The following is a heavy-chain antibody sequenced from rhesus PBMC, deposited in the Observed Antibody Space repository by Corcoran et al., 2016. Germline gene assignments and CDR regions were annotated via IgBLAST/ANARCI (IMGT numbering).Heavy chain of an antibody. CDR1: GGSIRDSYR. CDR2: IYGRTTNT. Sequence: QVQLQESGPGQVKPSETLSLTCTVSGGSIRDSYRWSWIRKPRWKGLEWIGYIYGRTTNTNYDPSLKSGCTISKDASKNQFSLRLSSVTAADTAVYYCARDGYSLFDYWGQGVLVTVSS. D-gene: IGHD5-24*01. V-gene: IGHV4S10*01. CDR3: ARDGYSLFDY. J-gene: IGHJ4*01.